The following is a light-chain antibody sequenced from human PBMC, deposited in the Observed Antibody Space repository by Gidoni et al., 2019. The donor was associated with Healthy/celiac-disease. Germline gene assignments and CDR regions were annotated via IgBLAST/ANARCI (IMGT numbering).Light chain of an antibody. CDR2: GAS. V-gene: IGKV3-15*01. J-gene: IGKJ3*01. CDR3: QHHGT. CDR1: QSVSSN. Sequence: EIVMTQSPATLSVSPGERATLSCRASQSVSSNLAWYQQKPGQAPRLLIYGASTRATGIPARFSGSGSGTEFTYTIRSLQSEDFTGYYCQHHGTFGPGTKVEIK.